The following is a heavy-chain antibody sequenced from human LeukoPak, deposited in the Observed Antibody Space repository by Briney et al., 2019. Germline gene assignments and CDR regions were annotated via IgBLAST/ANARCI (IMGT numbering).Heavy chain of an antibody. Sequence: GGSLRLSCAASGFTFINYWMSWVRQAPGKGLEWVANMKQDGSVKYYVDSMKGRFTISRDNAKNSLYLQVSGLRAEDTAVYYCAKSVSVVGMVDVWGQGTTVTVSS. CDR3: AKSVSVVGMVDV. CDR1: GFTFINYW. V-gene: IGHV3-7*03. D-gene: IGHD3-22*01. CDR2: MKQDGSVK. J-gene: IGHJ6*02.